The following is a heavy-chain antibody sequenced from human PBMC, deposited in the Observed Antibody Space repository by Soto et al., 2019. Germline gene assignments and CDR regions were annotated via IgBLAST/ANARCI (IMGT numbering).Heavy chain of an antibody. CDR2: IHPSGDT. CDR1: GYKFTTYF. J-gene: IGHJ1*01. Sequence: QVQLVQSGAEVKKPGASVKVACKASGYKFTTYFIHWVRQAPGQGLEWMGMIHPSGDTGYGQKFRGRVTMTIDTSTTTAYMELRNLTSEDTAIXFSVRGYCTTTPCSGDFQHWGQGTLVTVSS. V-gene: IGHV1-46*01. CDR3: VRGYCTTTPCSGDFQH. D-gene: IGHD2-8*01.